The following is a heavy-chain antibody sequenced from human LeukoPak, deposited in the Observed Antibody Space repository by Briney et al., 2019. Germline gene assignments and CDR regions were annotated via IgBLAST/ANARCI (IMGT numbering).Heavy chain of an antibody. Sequence: SETLSLTCAVYGGSFSGYYWSWIRQPPGKGLEWIGEINHSGSTNYNPSLKSRVTISVDTSKNQFFLKLSSVTAADTAVYYCARGSTYYDFWSGRYYFDYWGQGTLVTVSS. V-gene: IGHV4-34*01. D-gene: IGHD3-3*01. CDR3: ARGSTYYDFWSGRYYFDY. CDR1: GGSFSGYY. J-gene: IGHJ4*02. CDR2: INHSGST.